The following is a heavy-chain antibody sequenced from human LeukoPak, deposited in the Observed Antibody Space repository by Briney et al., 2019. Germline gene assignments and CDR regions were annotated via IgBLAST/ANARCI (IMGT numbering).Heavy chain of an antibody. V-gene: IGHV4-59*11. Sequence: PSETLSLTCTVSGGSISTHYWSWIRQPPGKGLEWIGYIYYSGSTNYYPSLKSRVTISVDTSKNQFSLRLSSVTAADTALYYCARRSFYYDSSGDYYAYFDFWGQGTLVTVSS. J-gene: IGHJ4*02. D-gene: IGHD3-22*01. CDR1: GGSISTHY. CDR2: IYYSGST. CDR3: ARRSFYYDSSGDYYAYFDF.